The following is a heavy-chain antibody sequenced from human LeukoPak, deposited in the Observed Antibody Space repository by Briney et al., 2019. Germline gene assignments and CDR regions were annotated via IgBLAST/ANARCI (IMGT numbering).Heavy chain of an antibody. V-gene: IGHV4-59*01. J-gene: IGHJ4*02. CDR2: IYYSGST. D-gene: IGHD2-2*03. CDR1: GGSISTYY. Sequence: SETLSLTCAVSGGSISTYYWSWIRQPPGRGLEWIGYIYYSGSTNYNPSLKSRVTISVDTSKNQFSLKLSSVTAADTAVYYCARGRKQWIYWGQGTLVTVSP. CDR3: ARGRKQWIY.